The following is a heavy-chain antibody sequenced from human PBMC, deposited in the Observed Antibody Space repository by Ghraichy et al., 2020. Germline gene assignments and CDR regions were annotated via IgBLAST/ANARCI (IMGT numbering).Heavy chain of an antibody. CDR3: AKDQHEFRIWGLFDY. V-gene: IGHV3-23*01. J-gene: IGHJ4*02. Sequence: GGSLRLSCAASGFTFSSYAMSWVRQAPGKGLEWVSAISGSGGSTYYADSVKGRFTISRDNSKNTLYLQMNSLRAEDTAVYYCAKDQHEFRIWGLFDYWGQGTLVTVSS. CDR2: ISGSGGST. D-gene: IGHD3-16*01. CDR1: GFTFSSYA.